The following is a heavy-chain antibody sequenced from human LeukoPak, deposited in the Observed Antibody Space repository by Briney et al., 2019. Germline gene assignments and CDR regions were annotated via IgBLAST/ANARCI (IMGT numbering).Heavy chain of an antibody. CDR3: ARGYYYGSGSYTVRNHAFDI. CDR1: GFTFSSYW. J-gene: IGHJ3*02. D-gene: IGHD3-10*01. CDR2: INSDGSST. V-gene: IGHV3-74*01. Sequence: GGSLRLSCAASGFTFSSYWMHWVCQAPGKGLVWVSRINSDGSSTSYADSVKGRFTISRDNAKNTLYLQMNSLRAEDTAVYYCARGYYYGSGSYTVRNHAFDIWGQGTMVTVSS.